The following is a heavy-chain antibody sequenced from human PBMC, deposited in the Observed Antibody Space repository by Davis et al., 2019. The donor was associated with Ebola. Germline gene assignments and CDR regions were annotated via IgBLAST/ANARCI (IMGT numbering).Heavy chain of an antibody. CDR3: ARADSSSSYYFDY. V-gene: IGHV3-53*04. CDR1: GFTVSSNY. J-gene: IGHJ4*02. CDR2: IYSGGST. D-gene: IGHD6-13*01. Sequence: GESLKISCAASGFTVSSNYTSWVRQAPGKGLEWVSVIYSGGSTYYADSVKGRFTISRHNSKNTLYLQMNSLRAEDTAVYYCARADSSSSYYFDYWGQGTLVTVSS.